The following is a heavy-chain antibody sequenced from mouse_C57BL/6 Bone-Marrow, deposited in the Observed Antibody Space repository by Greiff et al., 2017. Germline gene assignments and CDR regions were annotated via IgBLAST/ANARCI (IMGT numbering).Heavy chain of an antibody. CDR1: GYAFSSSW. J-gene: IGHJ2*01. V-gene: IGHV1-82*01. CDR2: IYPGDGDT. CDR3: ARGCYGNFY. D-gene: IGHD2-1*01. Sequence: QVQLKESGPELVKPGASVKISCKASGYAFSSSWMNWVKQRPGKGLEWIGRIYPGDGDTNYNGKFKGKATLTADKSSSTAYMQLSSLTSEDSAVYFCARGCYGNFYWGQGTTLTVSS.